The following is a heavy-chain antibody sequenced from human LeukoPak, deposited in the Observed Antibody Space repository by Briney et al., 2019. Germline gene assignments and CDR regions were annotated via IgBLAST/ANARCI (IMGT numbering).Heavy chain of an antibody. D-gene: IGHD3-10*01. CDR3: ARDRRLLWFGELFRDPDYYYYYGMDV. Sequence: PSETLSLTCTVSGGSISSYYCSWIRQPPGKGLEWIGYIYYSGSTNYNPSLKSRVTISVDTSKNQFSLKLSSVTAADTAVYYCARDRRLLWFGELFRDPDYYYYYGMDVWGQGNTVTVSS. CDR2: IYYSGST. CDR1: GGSISSYY. J-gene: IGHJ6*02. V-gene: IGHV4-59*01.